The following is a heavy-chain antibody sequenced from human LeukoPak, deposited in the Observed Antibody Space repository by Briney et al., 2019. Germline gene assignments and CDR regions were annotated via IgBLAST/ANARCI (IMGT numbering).Heavy chain of an antibody. CDR2: IYYSGST. V-gene: IGHV4-39*01. D-gene: IGHD6-13*01. Sequence: SETLSLTCTVSGGSISSSSYYWGWIRQPPGKGLEWIGSIYYSGSTYYNPSLKSRVTISVDTSKNQFSLKLSSVTAADTAVYYCARRARYSSSPDYWGQGTLVTVSS. CDR3: ARRARYSSSPDY. J-gene: IGHJ4*02. CDR1: GGSISSSSYY.